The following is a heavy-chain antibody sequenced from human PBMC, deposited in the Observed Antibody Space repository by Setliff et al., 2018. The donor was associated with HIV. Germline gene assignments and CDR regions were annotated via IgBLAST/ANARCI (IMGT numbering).Heavy chain of an antibody. CDR3: ARNDYGSGTYNWFDP. J-gene: IGHJ5*02. CDR1: GGSFSGYY. D-gene: IGHD3-10*01. V-gene: IGHV4-34*01. Sequence: NPSETLSLTCAVYGGSFSGYYWSWIRQPPGKGLEWIGEINHSGSTNYNPSLKSRVTISVDTSKNQFPLKLSSVTAADTAVYYCARNDYGSGTYNWFDPWGQGTLVTVS. CDR2: INHSGST.